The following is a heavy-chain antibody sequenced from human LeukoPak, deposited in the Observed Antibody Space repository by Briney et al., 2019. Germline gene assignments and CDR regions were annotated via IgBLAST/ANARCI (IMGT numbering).Heavy chain of an antibody. CDR3: ARRRGRGVVPAAIGISY. J-gene: IGHJ4*02. D-gene: IGHD2-2*01. Sequence: PSQTLSPTCTVSGGSISSGDYYWSWIRQPPGKGLEWTGYIYYSGSTYYNPSLKSRVTISVDTSKNQFSLKLSSVTAADTAVYYCARRRGRGVVPAAIGISYWGQGTPVTVSS. CDR2: IYYSGST. V-gene: IGHV4-30-4*08. CDR1: GGSISSGDYY.